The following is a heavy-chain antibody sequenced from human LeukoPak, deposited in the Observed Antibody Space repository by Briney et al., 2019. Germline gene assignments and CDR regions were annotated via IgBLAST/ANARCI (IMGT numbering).Heavy chain of an antibody. Sequence: TSETLSLTCAVYGGSFSGYYWSWIRQPPGKGLEWIGEINRSGSTNYNPSLKSRVTISVDTSKNQFSLKLSSVTAADTAVYYCARGRNVWGSYRFDYWGQGTLVTVSS. CDR2: INRSGST. J-gene: IGHJ4*02. V-gene: IGHV4-34*01. CDR3: ARGRNVWGSYRFDY. D-gene: IGHD3-16*02. CDR1: GGSFSGYY.